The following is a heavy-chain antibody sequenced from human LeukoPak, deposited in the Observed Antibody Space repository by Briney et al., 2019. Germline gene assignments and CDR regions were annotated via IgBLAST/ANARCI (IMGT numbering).Heavy chain of an antibody. CDR3: AKDRGSGYYFIGAFDM. Sequence: GGSLRLSCAASGFTFSSYAMSWVRQAPGKGLEWVSAITGNGGRTYTADSVKGRFTISRDNSKNTLYLQMNSLRAEDTAVYYCAKDRGSGYYFIGAFDMWGQGTMVTVSS. CDR2: ITGNGGRT. J-gene: IGHJ3*02. D-gene: IGHD3-22*01. V-gene: IGHV3-23*01. CDR1: GFTFSSYA.